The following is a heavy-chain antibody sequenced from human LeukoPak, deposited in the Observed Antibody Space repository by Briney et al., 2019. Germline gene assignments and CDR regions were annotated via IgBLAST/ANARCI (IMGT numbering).Heavy chain of an antibody. D-gene: IGHD3-22*01. CDR3: ARDLGTTKEDYYDSSGYFDY. V-gene: IGHV1-46*01. CDR2: INPSGGST. Sequence: GASVKVSCKASGYTFTSYYMHWVRQAPGQGLEWMGIINPSGGSTSYAQKFQGRVTMTRDTSTSTVYMELSSLRSEDTAVYYCARDLGTTKEDYYDSSGYFDYWGQGTLVTVSS. J-gene: IGHJ4*02. CDR1: GYTFTSYY.